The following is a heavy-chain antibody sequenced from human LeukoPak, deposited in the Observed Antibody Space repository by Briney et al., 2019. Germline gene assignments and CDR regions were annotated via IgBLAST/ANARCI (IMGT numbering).Heavy chain of an antibody. Sequence: PGRSLRLSCAASGFTLSSYGMHWVRQAPGKGLEWVAVIWYDGSNKYYADSVKGRFTISRDNSKNTLYLQMNSLRAEDTAVYYCARMGQVGATYYGMDVWGQGTTVTVSS. CDR3: ARMGQVGATYYGMDV. J-gene: IGHJ6*02. V-gene: IGHV3-33*01. CDR2: IWYDGSNK. D-gene: IGHD1-26*01. CDR1: GFTLSSYG.